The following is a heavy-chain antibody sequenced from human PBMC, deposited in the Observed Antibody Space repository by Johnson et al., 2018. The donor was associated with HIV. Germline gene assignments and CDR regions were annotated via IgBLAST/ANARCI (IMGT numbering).Heavy chain of an antibody. D-gene: IGHD2-21*02. CDR1: GFGFSRYV. V-gene: IGHV3-NL1*01. Sequence: QVQLVESGGGVVQPGRSLRASCAASGFGFSRYVMHWVSQAPGKGLEWVSVIFTVGDVYYADSVKGRFIISRDNSKNFLYLQMNSLRPEETAVYYCSGDGRDLVTRGSFDVRGQGTGVTVS. J-gene: IGHJ3*01. CDR2: IFTVGDV. CDR3: SGDGRDLVTRGSFDV.